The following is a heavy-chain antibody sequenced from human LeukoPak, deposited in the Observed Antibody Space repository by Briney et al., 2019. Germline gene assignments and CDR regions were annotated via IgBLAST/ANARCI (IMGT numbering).Heavy chain of an antibody. D-gene: IGHD6-19*01. V-gene: IGHV3-23*01. CDR1: GFTFSSYA. CDR2: ISGSGGST. Sequence: GGSLRLSCAASGFTFSSYAMSWVRQAPGEGLEWVSAISGSGGSTYYADSAKGRFTISRDNTKNTLYLQMNSLKAEDTAVYHCAKTVAGPGYFFDYWGQGMLVTVSS. J-gene: IGHJ4*02. CDR3: AKTVAGPGYFFDY.